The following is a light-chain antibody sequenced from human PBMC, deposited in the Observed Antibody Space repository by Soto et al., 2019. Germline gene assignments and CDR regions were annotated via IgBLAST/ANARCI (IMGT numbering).Light chain of an antibody. J-gene: IGKJ1*01. CDR1: QSVSNY. V-gene: IGKV3-11*01. CDR2: DAS. Sequence: DIVLTQSPATLSLSPGERATLSCRASQSVSNYLGWYQQKPGQAPRLLVYDASKRATGIPARFSGSGTGTDFTLTINCLEPEDVAVYYCQQGRNWPRTFGQGTTVAI. CDR3: QQGRNWPRT.